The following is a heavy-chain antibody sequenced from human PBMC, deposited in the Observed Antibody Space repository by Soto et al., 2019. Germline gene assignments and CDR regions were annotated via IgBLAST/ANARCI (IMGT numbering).Heavy chain of an antibody. CDR1: GGSFSGYY. CDR3: ARGVQQLVIYYYYGMDV. Sequence: SETLSLTCAVYGGSFSGYYWSWIRQPPGKGLEWIGEINHSGSTNYNPSLKSRVTISVDTSKNQFSLKLSSVTAADTVVYYCARGVQQLVIYYYYGMDVWGQGTTVTVS. D-gene: IGHD6-6*01. J-gene: IGHJ6*02. V-gene: IGHV4-34*01. CDR2: INHSGST.